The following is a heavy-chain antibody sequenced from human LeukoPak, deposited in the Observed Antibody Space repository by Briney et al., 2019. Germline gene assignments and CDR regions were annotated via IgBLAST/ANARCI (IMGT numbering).Heavy chain of an antibody. D-gene: IGHD3-22*01. V-gene: IGHV3-7*01. J-gene: IGHJ4*02. CDR3: AKERYYYDSSGPSY. CDR2: INQDGGEK. Sequence: GGSLRLSCAASGFTFSSYRMSWVRQAPGKGLEWVANINQDGGEKYYVDSVKGRFTISRDNAKNSLYLHMNSLRAEDTAVYYCAKERYYYDSSGPSYWGQGTLVTVSS. CDR1: GFTFSSYR.